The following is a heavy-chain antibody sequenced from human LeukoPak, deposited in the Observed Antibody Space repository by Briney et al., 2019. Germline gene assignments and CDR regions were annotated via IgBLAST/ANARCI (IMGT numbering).Heavy chain of an antibody. J-gene: IGHJ5*02. CDR3: ARRPGNWFDP. Sequence: PSETLSLTCTVSGGSISSSSYYWSWIRQPPGKGLEWIGSIYYSGSTYYNPSLKSRVTISVDTSKNQFSLKLSSVTAADTAVYYCARRPGNWFDPWGQGTLVTVSS. V-gene: IGHV4-39*01. CDR1: GGSISSSSYY. CDR2: IYYSGST.